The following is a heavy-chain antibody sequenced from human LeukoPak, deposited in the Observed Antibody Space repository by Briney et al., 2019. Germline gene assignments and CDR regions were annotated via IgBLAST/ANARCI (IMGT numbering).Heavy chain of an antibody. V-gene: IGHV4-4*07. J-gene: IGHJ6*02. CDR2: IYTSGST. CDR1: GGSISSYY. D-gene: IGHD4-11*01. Sequence: LETLSLTCTVSGGSISSYYWSWIRQPAGKGLEWIGRIYTSGSTNYNPSLKSRVTMSVDTSKNQFSLKLSSVTAADTAVYYCARLTTSRPNYYYYGMDVWGQGTTVTVSS. CDR3: ARLTTSRPNYYYYGMDV.